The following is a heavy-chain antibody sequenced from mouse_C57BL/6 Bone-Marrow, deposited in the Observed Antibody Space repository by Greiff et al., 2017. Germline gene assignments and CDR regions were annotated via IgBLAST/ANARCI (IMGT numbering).Heavy chain of an antibody. V-gene: IGHV1-50*01. CDR3: ARGWDDY. J-gene: IGHJ2*01. CDR1: GYTFTSYW. CDR2: IDPSDSYT. Sequence: QVQLQQPGAELVKPGASVKLSCKASGYTFTSYWMQWVKQRPGQGLEWIGEIDPSDSYTNYNQKFKGKATLTVDTSSSTAYMQLSSLTSEDSAVXYCARGWDDYWGQGTTLTVSS. D-gene: IGHD4-1*01.